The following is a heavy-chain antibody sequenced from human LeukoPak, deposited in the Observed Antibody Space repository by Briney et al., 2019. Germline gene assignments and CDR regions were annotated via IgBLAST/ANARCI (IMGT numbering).Heavy chain of an antibody. V-gene: IGHV4-59*01. D-gene: IGHD5-24*01. CDR3: TRDRRDGYNYGDL. Sequence: PSETLSLTCTVSGGSINNYYWSWIRQSPGKGLEWIGYISYSGSTDYNPSLKSRVTMSVDTSKNQFSLNLNSVTPADTAMYYCTRDRRDGYNYGDLWGQGTMDTVSS. J-gene: IGHJ4*02. CDR2: ISYSGST. CDR1: GGSINNYY.